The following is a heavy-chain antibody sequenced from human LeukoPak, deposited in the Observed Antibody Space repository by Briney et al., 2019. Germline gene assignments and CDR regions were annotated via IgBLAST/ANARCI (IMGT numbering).Heavy chain of an antibody. Sequence: GGSLRLSCAASGFTFSSYEMNWVRQAPGEGLEGVSYISSSGSTIYYADSVKGRSTISRDNAKNSLYLQMNRLRAEDTAVYYCARDPPRIAAAGTKAFDIWGQGTMVTVSS. CDR3: ARDPPRIAAAGTKAFDI. CDR1: GFTFSSYE. CDR2: ISSSGSTI. V-gene: IGHV3-48*03. D-gene: IGHD6-13*01. J-gene: IGHJ3*02.